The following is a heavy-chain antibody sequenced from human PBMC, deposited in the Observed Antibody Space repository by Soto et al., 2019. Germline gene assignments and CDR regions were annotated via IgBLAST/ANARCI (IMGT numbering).Heavy chain of an antibody. CDR3: ARDSSGVSKLELRAYYGMDV. D-gene: IGHD1-7*01. J-gene: IGHJ6*02. CDR1: GGSISSGGYY. CDR2: IYYSGST. V-gene: IGHV4-31*03. Sequence: PSETLSLTCTVSGGSISSGGYYWSWIRQHPGKGLEWIGYIYYSGSTYYNPSLKSRVTISVDTSKNQFSLKLSSVTAADTAVYYCARDSSGVSKLELRAYYGMDVWGQGTTVPVSS.